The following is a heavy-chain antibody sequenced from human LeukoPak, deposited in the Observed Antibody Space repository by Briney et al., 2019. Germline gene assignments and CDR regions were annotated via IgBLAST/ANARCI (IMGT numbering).Heavy chain of an antibody. Sequence: SETLSLTCTVSGGSISSSSYYWGWIRQPPGKGLEWIGYIYYSGSTNYNPSLKSRVTISVDTSKNQFSLKLSSVTAADTAVYYCARASTVGGGAFDIWGQGTMVTVSS. CDR2: IYYSGST. CDR1: GGSISSSSYY. J-gene: IGHJ3*02. CDR3: ARASTVGGGAFDI. D-gene: IGHD1-26*01. V-gene: IGHV4-61*05.